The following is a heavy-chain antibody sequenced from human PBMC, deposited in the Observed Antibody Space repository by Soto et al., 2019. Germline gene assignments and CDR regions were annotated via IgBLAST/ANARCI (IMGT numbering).Heavy chain of an antibody. D-gene: IGHD2-2*01. V-gene: IGHV3-30*18. CDR3: AKDHSSSWYDWFDP. CDR1: GFTFRNYG. Sequence: PGGSLRLSCAASGFTFRNYGMHWVRQAPGKGLEWVASISYDGSEKYYGASVKGRFTISRDNSRSTLYVQMNGLRPEDTAIYYCAKDHSSSWYDWFDPWGRGTLVAVSS. CDR2: ISYDGSEK. J-gene: IGHJ5*02.